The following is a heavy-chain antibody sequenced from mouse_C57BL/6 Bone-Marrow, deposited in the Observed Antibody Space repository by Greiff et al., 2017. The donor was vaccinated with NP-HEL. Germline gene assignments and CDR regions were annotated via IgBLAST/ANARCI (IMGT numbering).Heavy chain of an antibody. D-gene: IGHD2-4*01. J-gene: IGHJ3*01. V-gene: IGHV5-6*01. CDR1: GFTFSSYG. CDR3: ASPYEYDVAWFAY. CDR2: ISSGGSST. Sequence: EVKLVESGGDLVKPGGSLKLSCAASGFTFSSYGMSWVRPTPDKRLEWVATISSGGSSTYYPDSVKGRFTLPRDNAKNTLYLQMSSLKSEDTAMYYCASPYEYDVAWFAYWGQGTLVTVSA.